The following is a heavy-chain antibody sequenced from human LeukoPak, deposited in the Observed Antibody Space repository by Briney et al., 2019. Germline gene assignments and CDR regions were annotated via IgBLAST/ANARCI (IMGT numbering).Heavy chain of an antibody. V-gene: IGHV3-74*01. CDR3: AREDVRLVGGAFDI. J-gene: IGHJ3*02. CDR1: GFTFSSYW. Sequence: PGGSLRLSCAASGFTFSSYWMHWVRQAPGKGLVWVSHINSDGSSTSYADSVKGRFTISRDNAKSTLYLQMNSLRAEDTAVYYCAREDVRLVGGAFDIWGQGTMVTVSS. CDR2: INSDGSST. D-gene: IGHD3-16*01.